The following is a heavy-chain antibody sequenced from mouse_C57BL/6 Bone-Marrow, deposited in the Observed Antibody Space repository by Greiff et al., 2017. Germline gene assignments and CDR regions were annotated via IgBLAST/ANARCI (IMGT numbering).Heavy chain of an antibody. CDR2: IYPRDGST. V-gene: IGHV1-78*01. J-gene: IGHJ3*01. CDR3: AISPYYYGSSYWFAY. Sequence: VQLQQSDAELVKPGASVKISCKVSGYTFTDHTIHWMKQRPEQGLEWIGYIYPRDGSTKYNEKFKGKATLTADKSSSTAYMQLNSLTSEDSAVYFCAISPYYYGSSYWFAYWGQGTLVTVSA. D-gene: IGHD1-1*01. CDR1: GYTFTDHT.